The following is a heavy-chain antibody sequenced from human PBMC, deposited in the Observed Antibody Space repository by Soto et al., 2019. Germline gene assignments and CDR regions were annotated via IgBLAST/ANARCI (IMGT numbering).Heavy chain of an antibody. Sequence: PGGSLRLSCAASGFTFSNYAMTWVRQAPGKGLEWVSFISGSGGITYYADSVKGRFTISRDNAKNSLYLQMNSLRDEDTAVYYCARERAVGIAVALNWFDPWGQGTLVTVSS. V-gene: IGHV3-23*01. CDR2: ISGSGGIT. CDR1: GFTFSNYA. D-gene: IGHD6-19*01. CDR3: ARERAVGIAVALNWFDP. J-gene: IGHJ5*02.